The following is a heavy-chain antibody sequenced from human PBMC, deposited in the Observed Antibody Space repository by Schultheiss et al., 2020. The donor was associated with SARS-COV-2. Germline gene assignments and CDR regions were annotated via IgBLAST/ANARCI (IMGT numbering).Heavy chain of an antibody. D-gene: IGHD2-15*01. CDR3: ARHGYCSGGSCYSGYFDY. CDR2: VYHNGST. J-gene: IGHJ4*02. CDR1: GGSITSSNW. V-gene: IGHV4-4*02. Sequence: SETLSLTCAVSGGSITSSNWWSWVRQPPGKGLEWIGEVYHNGSTNYIPSLKSRVTISVDKSKNQFSLKLSSVTAADTAVYYCARHGYCSGGSCYSGYFDYWGQGTLVTVSS.